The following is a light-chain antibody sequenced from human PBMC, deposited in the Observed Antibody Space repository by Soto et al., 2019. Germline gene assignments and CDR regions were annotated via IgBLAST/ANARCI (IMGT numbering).Light chain of an antibody. CDR3: QQYNTYPWT. J-gene: IGKJ1*01. V-gene: IGKV1-8*01. CDR1: QGINDY. Sequence: AIRMTQSPSSLSASTGDRVTITCRASQGINDYLGWYQQKPGKAPKLLIYGASTLQSGVPSRFSGSGSGTDFTLTISCLQSEDFATYYCQQYNTYPWTFGQGTKVEIK. CDR2: GAS.